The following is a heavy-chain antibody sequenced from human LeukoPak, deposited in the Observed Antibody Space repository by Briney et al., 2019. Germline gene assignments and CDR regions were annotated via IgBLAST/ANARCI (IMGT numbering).Heavy chain of an antibody. D-gene: IGHD2-2*01. V-gene: IGHV1-18*01. CDR3: ARDLESSTIFDAFDI. CDR2: ISAYNGNT. CDR1: GYTFTSYG. Sequence: GASVKVSCKASGYTFTSYGISWVRQAPGQGLEWMGWISAYNGNTNYAPKLQGRVTMTTDTSTSTAYMELRSLRSDDTAVYYCARDLESSTIFDAFDIWGQGTMVTVSS. J-gene: IGHJ3*02.